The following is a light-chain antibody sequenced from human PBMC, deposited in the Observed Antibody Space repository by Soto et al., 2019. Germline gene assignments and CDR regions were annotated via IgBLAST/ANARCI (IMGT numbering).Light chain of an antibody. CDR3: SSYSGSNRV. CDR2: EVS. Sequence: QSALTQPPSASGSPGQSVTISCTGTSSDVGGYNYVSWYQQHPGKAPKLMIYEVSKRPSGVPDRFSGSKSGNTASLTVSGLHAEDEADYYCSSYSGSNRVFGTGTKLTVL. J-gene: IGLJ1*01. V-gene: IGLV2-8*01. CDR1: SSDVGGYNY.